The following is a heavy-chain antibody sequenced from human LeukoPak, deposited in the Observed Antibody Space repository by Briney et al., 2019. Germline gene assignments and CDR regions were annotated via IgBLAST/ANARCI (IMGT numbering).Heavy chain of an antibody. CDR2: IYYSGST. J-gene: IGHJ4*02. V-gene: IGHV4-59*08. CDR1: GGSITSYY. Sequence: PSETLSLTCTVSGGSITSYYWSWIRQPPGKGLEWIGYIYYSGSTNCNPSLKSRVTISVDTSKNQFSLKLSSVTAADTAVYYCATQAGYSYGYIYYWGQGTLVTVSS. CDR3: ATQAGYSYGYIYY. D-gene: IGHD5-18*01.